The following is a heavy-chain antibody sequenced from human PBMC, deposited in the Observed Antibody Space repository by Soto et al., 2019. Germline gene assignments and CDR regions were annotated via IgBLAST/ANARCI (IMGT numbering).Heavy chain of an antibody. J-gene: IGHJ6*03. CDR3: ARDSSIYSYGYRGGLRLDYYYYMDV. D-gene: IGHD5-18*01. V-gene: IGHV4-59*01. CDR1: GGSISSYY. CDR2: IYYSGST. Sequence: QVQLQESGPGLVKPSETLSLTCTVSGGSISSYYWSWIRQPPGKGLEWIGYIYYSGSTNYNPSLKSRVTISVDTSKNQFSLKLSSVTAADTAVYYCARDSSIYSYGYRGGLRLDYYYYMDVWGKGTTATVSS.